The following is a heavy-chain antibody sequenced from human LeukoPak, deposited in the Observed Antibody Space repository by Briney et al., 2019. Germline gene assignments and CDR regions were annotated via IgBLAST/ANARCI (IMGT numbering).Heavy chain of an antibody. V-gene: IGHV4-4*07. J-gene: IGHJ6*03. CDR2: IYTSGTT. CDR3: AREGTRYYYYMDV. Sequence: PSETLSLTCTVSGGSISSYYWSWIRQPAGKGLEWIGRIYTSGTTHYNPSLKSRVTMSVDTSKNQFSLKLSSVTAADTAVYYCAREGTRYYYYMDVWGKGTTVTISS. CDR1: GGSISSYY. D-gene: IGHD1-7*01.